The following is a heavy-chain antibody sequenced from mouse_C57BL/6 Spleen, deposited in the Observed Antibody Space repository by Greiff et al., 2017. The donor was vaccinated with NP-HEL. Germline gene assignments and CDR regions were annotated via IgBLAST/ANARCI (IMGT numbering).Heavy chain of an antibody. V-gene: IGHV1-72*01. Sequence: QVQLQQPGAELVKPGASVKLSCKASGYTFTSYWMHWVKQRPGRGLERIGRIDPNSGGTKYNEKFKSKATLTVDKPSSTAYMQLSSLTSEDSAVYYCARSNYYGGYAMDYWGQGTSVTVSS. D-gene: IGHD1-1*01. CDR2: IDPNSGGT. CDR3: ARSNYYGGYAMDY. CDR1: GYTFTSYW. J-gene: IGHJ4*01.